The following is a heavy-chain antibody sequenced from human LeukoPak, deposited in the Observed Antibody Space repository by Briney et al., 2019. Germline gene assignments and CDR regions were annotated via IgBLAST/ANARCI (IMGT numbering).Heavy chain of an antibody. CDR3: AKTGSTIAARPPDY. V-gene: IGHV4-39*07. J-gene: IGHJ4*02. D-gene: IGHD6-6*01. Sequence: KPSETVSLTCTVSGGSFSSSPYYWGWIRQPPGKGLEWIGGVYYSGSTYYNPSLKSRVTISLDTSKNQFSLKLASVTAADTAVYYCAKTGSTIAARPPDYWGQGTLVNVSS. CDR2: VYYSGST. CDR1: GGSFSSSPYY.